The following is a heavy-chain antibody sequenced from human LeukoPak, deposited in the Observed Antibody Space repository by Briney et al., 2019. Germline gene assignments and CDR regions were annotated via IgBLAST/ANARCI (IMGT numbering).Heavy chain of an antibody. Sequence: ASVKVSCKASGYTFTGYYMHWVRQAPGQGLEWMGIINPSGGSTSYAQKFQGRVTMTRDTSTSTVYMELSSLRSEDTAVYYCAGDKSGYVDAFDIWGQGTMVTVSS. CDR2: INPSGGST. D-gene: IGHD5-12*01. CDR1: GYTFTGYY. J-gene: IGHJ3*02. V-gene: IGHV1-46*01. CDR3: AGDKSGYVDAFDI.